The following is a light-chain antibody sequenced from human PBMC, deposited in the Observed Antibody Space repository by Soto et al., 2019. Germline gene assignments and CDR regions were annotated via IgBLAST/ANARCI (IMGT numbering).Light chain of an antibody. Sequence: EIVLTQSPATLSLSPGERATLSCGASQSVSSNLAWYQQKPGQAPRLLIYGASTRATGIPARFSGSGSGTEFTLTISSLQSEDFAVYYCQQYNNWRALTFGGGTKVDIK. CDR1: QSVSSN. J-gene: IGKJ4*01. V-gene: IGKV3-15*01. CDR2: GAS. CDR3: QQYNNWRALT.